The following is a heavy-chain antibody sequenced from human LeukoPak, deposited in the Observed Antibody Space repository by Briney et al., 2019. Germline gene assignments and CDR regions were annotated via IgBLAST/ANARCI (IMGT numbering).Heavy chain of an antibody. V-gene: IGHV3-64*05. Sequence: GGSLRLSCSAPGFTFSSYAMHWVRQAPGKGLKYVSAISSNGGNTHYADSVKGRFTISRDNSKNTLYVQMSSLRVEDTAVYYCVKESLVLGYHYWGQGTLVTVSS. CDR3: VKESLVLGYHY. J-gene: IGHJ4*02. D-gene: IGHD3-22*01. CDR1: GFTFSSYA. CDR2: ISSNGGNT.